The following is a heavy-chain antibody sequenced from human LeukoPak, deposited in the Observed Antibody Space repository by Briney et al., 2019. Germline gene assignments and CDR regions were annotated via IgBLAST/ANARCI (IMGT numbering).Heavy chain of an antibody. Sequence: GGSLRLSCAASGFSFSIYGMNWVRQAPGKGLEWVSGITGSGGTTYYADSVKGRATISRDNSKNTLYLQMDSLRAEDTAIYYCARDLRVISFDNWGQGTLVSVSS. CDR3: ARDLRVISFDN. J-gene: IGHJ4*02. CDR1: GFSFSIYG. CDR2: ITGSGGTT. V-gene: IGHV3-23*01. D-gene: IGHD2-21*01.